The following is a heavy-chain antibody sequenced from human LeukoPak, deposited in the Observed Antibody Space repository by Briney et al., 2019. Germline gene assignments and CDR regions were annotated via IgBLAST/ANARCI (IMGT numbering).Heavy chain of an antibody. CDR2: ISSSSSYI. CDR3: ARDISPGGGV. J-gene: IGHJ4*02. D-gene: IGHD3-16*01. Sequence: GGSLRLSCAASGFTFSSYSMNWVRQAPGRGLEWVSSISSSSSYIYYADSVKGRFTISRDNAKNSLYLQMNSLRAEDTAVYYCARDISPGGGVWGQGTLVTVSS. V-gene: IGHV3-21*01. CDR1: GFTFSSYS.